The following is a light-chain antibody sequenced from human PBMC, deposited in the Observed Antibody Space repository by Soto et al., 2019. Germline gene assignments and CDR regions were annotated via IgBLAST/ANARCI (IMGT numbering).Light chain of an antibody. CDR2: GAS. J-gene: IGKJ4*01. CDR3: QQYNYWPPLT. CDR1: QTINSD. V-gene: IGKV3-15*01. Sequence: EIVMTQSPATLSVSPGERATLSCRASQTINSDLAWYQQKPGQAPRLLIYGASTRDTGIPARLSGSGSGTEFTLTISSLQSEDFAVYYCQQYNYWPPLTFGGGTKVEIK.